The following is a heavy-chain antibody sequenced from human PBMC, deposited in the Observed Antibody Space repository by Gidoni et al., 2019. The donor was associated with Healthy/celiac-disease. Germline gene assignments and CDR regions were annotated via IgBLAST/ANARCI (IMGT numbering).Heavy chain of an antibody. J-gene: IGHJ4*01. Sequence: QVQLPQWGAGLLKPSATLSLTCAVYGGSFSGYYWSWIRQPPGKGLEWIGDINHSGSTNYNPSLKSRVTISVDTSKNQFSLKLSSVTAADTAVYYCARSVLLYYFDYWGHGTLVTVSS. D-gene: IGHD3-10*01. CDR3: ARSVLLYYFDY. CDR1: GGSFSGYY. V-gene: IGHV4-34*01. CDR2: INHSGST.